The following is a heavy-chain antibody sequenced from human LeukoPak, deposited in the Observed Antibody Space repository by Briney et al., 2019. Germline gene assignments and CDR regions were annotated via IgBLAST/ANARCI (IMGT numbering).Heavy chain of an antibody. CDR2: MNHSGST. D-gene: IGHD2-15*01. V-gene: IGHV4-34*01. Sequence: SETLSLTCAVYGGSFSGYYWSWIRQPPGKGLEWIGEMNHSGSTNYNPSLKSRVTISVDTSKKHFSLNLSSVTATDTAVYYCARLLRQQLVYHHYFYMDVWGKGTTVTISS. CDR3: ARLLRQQLVYHHYFYMDV. CDR1: GGSFSGYY. J-gene: IGHJ6*03.